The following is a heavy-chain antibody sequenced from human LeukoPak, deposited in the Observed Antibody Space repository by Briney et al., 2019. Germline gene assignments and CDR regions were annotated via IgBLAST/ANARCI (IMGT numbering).Heavy chain of an antibody. D-gene: IGHD5-18*01. J-gene: IGHJ6*02. CDR1: GYTFTGYY. CDR2: INPIGART. V-gene: IGHV1-46*01. Sequence: ASVKVSCKASGYTFTGYYMHWVRQAPGQGLDWMGIINPIGARTTYAQKFRGRLTMTRDTSTSTVYMELSSLRSEDTAVYYCARETALVTNYYPYYGMDVWGQGTTVTVSS. CDR3: ARETALVTNYYPYYGMDV.